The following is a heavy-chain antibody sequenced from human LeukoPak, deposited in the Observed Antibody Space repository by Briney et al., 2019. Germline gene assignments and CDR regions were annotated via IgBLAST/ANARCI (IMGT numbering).Heavy chain of an antibody. CDR3: ARVRYSYGPLDAFDI. V-gene: IGHV1-2*02. D-gene: IGHD5-18*01. Sequence: ASVKVSCKASGYTFTGYYMHWVRQAPGQGLEWMGWINPNSGGTNYAQKFQGRVTMTRDTSISTAYMELSRLRSDDTAVYYCARVRYSYGPLDAFDIWGQGTMVTVSS. J-gene: IGHJ3*02. CDR1: GYTFTGYY. CDR2: INPNSGGT.